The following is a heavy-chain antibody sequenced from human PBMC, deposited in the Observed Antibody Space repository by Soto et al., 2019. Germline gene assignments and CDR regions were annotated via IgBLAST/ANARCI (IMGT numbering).Heavy chain of an antibody. V-gene: IGHV4-30-4*02. CDR3: ARAELGYCTNGVCYGGYYYYGMDV. J-gene: IGHJ6*02. D-gene: IGHD2-8*01. Sequence: SDTLSLTCTVSGGSISSGDYYWSWIRQPPGKGLEWIGYIYYSGSTYYNKSLKSRVNISVDTSKNQFSLKLSSVTAADTAVYYYARAELGYCTNGVCYGGYYYYGMDVWGQGTTVT. CDR1: GGSISSGDYY. CDR2: IYYSGST.